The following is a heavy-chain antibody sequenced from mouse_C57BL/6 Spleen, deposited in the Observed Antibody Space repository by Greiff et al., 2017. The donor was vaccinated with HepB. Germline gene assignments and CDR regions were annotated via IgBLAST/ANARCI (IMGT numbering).Heavy chain of an antibody. CDR3: AAGNYAFAY. J-gene: IGHJ3*01. CDR1: GYSFTGYY. CDR2: INPSTGGT. V-gene: IGHV1-42*01. Sequence: EVKLVESGPELVKPGASVKISCKASGYSFTGYYMNWVKQSPEKSLEWIGEINPSTGGTTYNQKFKAKATLTVDKSSSTAYMQLKSLTSEDSAVYYCAAGNYAFAYWGQGTLVTVSA. D-gene: IGHD2-1*01.